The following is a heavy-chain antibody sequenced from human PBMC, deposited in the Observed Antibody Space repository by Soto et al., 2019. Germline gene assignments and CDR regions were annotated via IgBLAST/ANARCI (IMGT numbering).Heavy chain of an antibody. J-gene: IGHJ5*02. D-gene: IGHD1-1*01. Sequence: PSETLSLTCTVSGASISGFYWSWIRKSAGKGLEWIGRIYATGTTDYNPSLKSRVMMSVDASKKQFSLKLRSVTAADTAVYYCVRDGTKTLRDWFDPWGQGISVTVSS. CDR3: VRDGTKTLRDWFDP. CDR1: GASISGFY. CDR2: IYATGTT. V-gene: IGHV4-4*07.